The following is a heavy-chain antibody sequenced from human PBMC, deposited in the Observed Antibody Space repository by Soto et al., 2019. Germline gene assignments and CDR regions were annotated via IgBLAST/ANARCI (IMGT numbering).Heavy chain of an antibody. Sequence: SETLSLTCTVSGGSISSSSYYWGWIRQPPGKGLEWIGSIYYSGSTYYNPSLKGRVTISVDTSKNQFSLKLSSVTAADTAVYYCARHRDYCSGGSCYSDYYYGMDVWGQGTTVTVSS. D-gene: IGHD2-15*01. CDR2: IYYSGST. V-gene: IGHV4-39*01. J-gene: IGHJ6*02. CDR3: ARHRDYCSGGSCYSDYYYGMDV. CDR1: GGSISSSSYY.